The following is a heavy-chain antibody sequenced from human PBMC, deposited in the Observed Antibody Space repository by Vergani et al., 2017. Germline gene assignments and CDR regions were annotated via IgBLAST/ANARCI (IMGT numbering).Heavy chain of an antibody. D-gene: IGHD6-19*01. J-gene: IGHJ4*02. CDR3: ARAVVSVAGTYYFDY. CDR1: GGTFSSYA. Sequence: QVQLVQSGAEVKKPGSSVKVSCKASGGTFSSYAISWVRQAPGQGLEWMGGIIPIFGTANYAQKFQGRVTITAAKSTSTAYMELSSLSSEDKAVYYCARAVVSVAGTYYFDYWGQGTLVTVSS. V-gene: IGHV1-69*06. CDR2: IIPIFGTA.